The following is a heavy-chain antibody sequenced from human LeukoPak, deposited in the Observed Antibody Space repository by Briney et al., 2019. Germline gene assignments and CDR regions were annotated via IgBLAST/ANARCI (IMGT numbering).Heavy chain of an antibody. CDR1: EFTFSSYW. CDR3: ARDLNRKRYFDWLSSDFFDY. J-gene: IGHJ4*02. CDR2: IKQDGSEK. V-gene: IGHV3-7*01. D-gene: IGHD3-9*01. Sequence: GGSLRLSCAASEFTFSSYWMSWVRQAPGKGLEWVANIKQDGSEKYYVDSVKGRFTISRDNAKNSLYLQMNSLRAEDTAVYYCARDLNRKRYFDWLSSDFFDYWGQGTLVTVSS.